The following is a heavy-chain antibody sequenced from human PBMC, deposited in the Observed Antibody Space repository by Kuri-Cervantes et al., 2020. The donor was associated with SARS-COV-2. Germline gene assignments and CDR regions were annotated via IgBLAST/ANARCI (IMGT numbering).Heavy chain of an antibody. CDR2: IYYSGST. D-gene: IGHD5-12*01. J-gene: IGHJ6*02. V-gene: IGHV4-59*12. CDR1: GGSISSYY. CDR3: AREDNSGWYYGMDV. Sequence: SETLSLTCTVSGGSISSYYWSWIRQPPGKGLEWIGYIYYSGSTYYNPSLKSRVTISVDTSKNQFSLKLSSVTAADTAVYYCAREDNSGWYYGMDVWGQGTTVTVSS.